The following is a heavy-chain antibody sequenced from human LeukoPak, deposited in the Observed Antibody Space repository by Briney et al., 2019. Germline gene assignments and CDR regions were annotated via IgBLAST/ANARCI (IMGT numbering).Heavy chain of an antibody. J-gene: IGHJ4*02. V-gene: IGHV1-18*01. Sequence: ASVKVSCKASGYTFSTYGFSWVRQGPGQGLEWMGWISAYNGDTNYAQTFQGRVTLTTDTSTSTAYMERRGLRSDDTAVHFGAGDYSGTYYGQYWGQGTLVTVSS. CDR3: AGDYSGTYYGQY. D-gene: IGHD1-26*01. CDR2: ISAYNGDT. CDR1: GYTFSTYG.